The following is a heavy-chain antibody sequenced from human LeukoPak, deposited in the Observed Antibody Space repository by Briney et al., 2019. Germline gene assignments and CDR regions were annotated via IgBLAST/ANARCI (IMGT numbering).Heavy chain of an antibody. CDR2: INTDGSST. CDR3: AKDAGMYSSSSLYFQH. V-gene: IGHV3-74*01. J-gene: IGHJ1*01. D-gene: IGHD6-13*01. CDR1: GFTFNNYA. Sequence: GGSLRLSCAASGFTFNNYAMSWVRQAPGRGPVWVSRINTDGSSTSYADSVKGRFTISRDNSRNTLYLQMNSLRAEDTAVYYCAKDAGMYSSSSLYFQHWGQGTLVTVSS.